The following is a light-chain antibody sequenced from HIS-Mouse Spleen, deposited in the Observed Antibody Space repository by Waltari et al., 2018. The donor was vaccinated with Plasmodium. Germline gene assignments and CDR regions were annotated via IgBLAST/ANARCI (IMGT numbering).Light chain of an antibody. Sequence: AIRMTQSPSSFSASTGYSVTIHCRESQGCSSYLAWYQQKPGKAPKLLIYAASTLQSGCPSRFSGSGSGTDFTLTISCLQSEDFATYYCQQYYSYPLTFGGGTKVEIK. J-gene: IGKJ4*01. CDR1: QGCSSY. V-gene: IGKV1-8*01. CDR3: QQYYSYPLT. CDR2: AAS.